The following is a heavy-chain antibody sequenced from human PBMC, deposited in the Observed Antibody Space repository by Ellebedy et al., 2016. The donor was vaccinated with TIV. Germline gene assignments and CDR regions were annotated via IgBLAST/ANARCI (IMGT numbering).Heavy chain of an antibody. Sequence: ASVKVSCKASGYTFSNYGFSWVRQAPGQGLEWMGWISALSGNTNYAQKFQGRLTVTTDTSTSTAYMELRSLRSDDPAVYYCARDRGIVVAPAATLFEDWGQGTLVTVSS. CDR2: ISALSGNT. D-gene: IGHD2-15*01. J-gene: IGHJ4*02. CDR3: ARDRGIVVAPAATLFED. CDR1: GYTFSNYG. V-gene: IGHV1-18*01.